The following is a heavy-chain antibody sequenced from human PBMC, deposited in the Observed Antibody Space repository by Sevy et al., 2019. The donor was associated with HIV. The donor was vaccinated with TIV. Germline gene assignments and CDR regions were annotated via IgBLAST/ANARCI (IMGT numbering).Heavy chain of an antibody. D-gene: IGHD3-3*01. CDR2: INPNSGGT. J-gene: IGHJ4*02. Sequence: ASVKVSCKTSGYTFTDYYMHWVRQAPGQGLEWMGRINPNSGGTNYPQKFEGRVTMTRDTSISTAYMELNRLTSEDTAVYYCARRYDFWSGYYGFDYWGQGTLVTVSS. V-gene: IGHV1-2*06. CDR1: GYTFTDYY. CDR3: ARRYDFWSGYYGFDY.